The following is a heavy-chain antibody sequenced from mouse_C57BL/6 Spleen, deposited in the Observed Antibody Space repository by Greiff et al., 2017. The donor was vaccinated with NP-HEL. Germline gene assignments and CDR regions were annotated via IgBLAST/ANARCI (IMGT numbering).Heavy chain of an antibody. CDR1: GYTFTDYH. CDR2: INPNNGGT. D-gene: IGHD2-3*01. CDR3: ASLYDGYFDY. Sequence: EVQLQESGPELVKPGASVKMSCKASGYTFTDYHMHWVKQSHGKSLEWIGYINPNNGGTSYNQKFKGKATLTVNKSSSTAYMELRSLTSEDSAVYYCASLYDGYFDYWGQGTTLTVSS. J-gene: IGHJ2*01. V-gene: IGHV1-22*01.